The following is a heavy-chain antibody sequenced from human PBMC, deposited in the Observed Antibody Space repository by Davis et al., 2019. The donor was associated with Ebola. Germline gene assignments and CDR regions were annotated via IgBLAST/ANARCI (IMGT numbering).Heavy chain of an antibody. J-gene: IGHJ4*02. D-gene: IGHD2-15*01. CDR1: GFTFSSYS. CDR2: ISSSSSTI. CDR3: ARIGYCSGGSCYSFDY. Sequence: ESLKLSCAASGFTFSSYSMNWVRQAPGKGLEWVSYISSSSSTIYYADSVKGRFTISRDNAKNSLYLQMDSLRDEDTAVYYCARIGYCSGGSCYSFDYWGQGTLVTVSS. V-gene: IGHV3-48*02.